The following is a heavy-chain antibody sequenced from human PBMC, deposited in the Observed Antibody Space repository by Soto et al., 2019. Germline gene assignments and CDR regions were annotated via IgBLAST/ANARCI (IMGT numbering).Heavy chain of an antibody. CDR2: ISASGGST. J-gene: IGHJ4*02. Sequence: EVQLLESGGGLVQPGGSLRLSCAASGFTFSSYAMSWVRQAPGKGLEWVSAISASGGSTYYADYVKGRFTISRDNTKNTVNLQMNSQRAEDTAVYYCAKDLYGSRWYSRSKLRSCFDYWGQGTLVTVSS. CDR3: AKDLYGSRWYSRSKLRSCFDY. D-gene: IGHD6-13*01. CDR1: GFTFSSYA. V-gene: IGHV3-23*01.